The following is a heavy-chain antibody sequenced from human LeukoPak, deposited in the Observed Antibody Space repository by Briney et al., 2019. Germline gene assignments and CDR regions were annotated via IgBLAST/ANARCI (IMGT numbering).Heavy chain of an antibody. CDR1: GFTFSSYA. Sequence: GGSLRLSCAASGFTFSSYAMSWVRQAPGKGLEWVSTISGSGGSTYYADSVKGRFAISRDNSKNTLYLQMNSLRAEDTAVYYCANSVSWFHTGGDIYYFDYWGQGTLVTVSS. V-gene: IGHV3-23*01. D-gene: IGHD3-10*01. J-gene: IGHJ4*02. CDR2: ISGSGGST. CDR3: ANSVSWFHTGGDIYYFDY.